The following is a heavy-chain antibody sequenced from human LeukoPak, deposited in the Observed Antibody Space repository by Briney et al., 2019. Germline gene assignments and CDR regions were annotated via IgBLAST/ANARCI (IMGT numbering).Heavy chain of an antibody. J-gene: IGHJ4*02. V-gene: IGHV3-21*01. Sequence: GGSLRLSCAASGFTFNTYSMNWVRQAPGKGLEWVSSISSSSSYIYYGESVKGRFTISGENAKTSVNLKMNSLRAEDTVVDYGVGDRTRSNESEKTASSDWGQGTLVTVSS. CDR2: ISSSSSYI. D-gene: IGHD2-21*02. CDR3: VGDRTRSNESEKTASSD. CDR1: GFTFNTYS.